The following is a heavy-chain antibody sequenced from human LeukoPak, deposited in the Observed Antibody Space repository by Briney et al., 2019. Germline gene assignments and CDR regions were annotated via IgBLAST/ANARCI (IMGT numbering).Heavy chain of an antibody. D-gene: IGHD2-15*01. J-gene: IGHJ4*02. CDR1: GFTFSNYE. CDR2: ISTNGSTI. V-gene: IGHV3-48*03. Sequence: GGSLRLSCAASGFTFSNYEMNWVRQAPGKWLEWVSYISTNGSTISYADSVKCRFTISRDNTKNSLYLQMNGLRGEDTAVYYCARGSGGSVWGQGTLVTVSS. CDR3: ARGSGGSV.